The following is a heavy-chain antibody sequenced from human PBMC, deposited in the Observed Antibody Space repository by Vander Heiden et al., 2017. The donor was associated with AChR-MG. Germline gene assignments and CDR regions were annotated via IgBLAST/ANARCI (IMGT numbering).Heavy chain of an antibody. CDR2: INHSGST. J-gene: IGHJ4*02. CDR1: GGSFSGYY. V-gene: IGHV4-34*01. D-gene: IGHD1-26*01. Sequence: QVQLQPWGAGLLKPSETLSLTCAVYGGSFSGYYWSWIRQPPGKGLEWIGEINHSGSTNYNPSLKSRVTISVDTSKNQFSLKLSSVTAADTAVYYCARALYSGSYYGVGDYWGQGTLVTVSS. CDR3: ARALYSGSYYGVGDY.